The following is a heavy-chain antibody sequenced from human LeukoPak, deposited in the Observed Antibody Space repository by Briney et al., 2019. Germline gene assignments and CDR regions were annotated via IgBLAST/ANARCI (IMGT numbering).Heavy chain of an antibody. CDR2: ISSSSSYI. CDR3: ALAATSEFDY. V-gene: IGHV3-21*01. J-gene: IGHJ4*02. D-gene: IGHD6-25*01. CDR1: GFTFSSYS. Sequence: GGSLRLSCAASGFTFSSYSMNWVRQAPGKGLEWVSSISSSSSYIYYADSVKGRFTISRDNAKNSLYLQMNSLRAKDTAVYYCALAATSEFDYWGQGTLVTVPS.